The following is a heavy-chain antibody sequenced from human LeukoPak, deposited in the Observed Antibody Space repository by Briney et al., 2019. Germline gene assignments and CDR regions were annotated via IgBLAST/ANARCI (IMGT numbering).Heavy chain of an antibody. V-gene: IGHV4-39*01. J-gene: IGHJ3*02. Sequence: SETLSLTCTVSGGSISSSSYYWGWIRQPPGKGLEWSGSIYYSGSTYYNPSLKSRVTISVDTSKNQFSLKLSSVTAADTAVAVYYCASRSRYDAFDIWGQGTMVTVSS. CDR1: GGSISSSSYY. CDR3: ASRSRYDAFDI. D-gene: IGHD2-15*01. CDR2: IYYSGST.